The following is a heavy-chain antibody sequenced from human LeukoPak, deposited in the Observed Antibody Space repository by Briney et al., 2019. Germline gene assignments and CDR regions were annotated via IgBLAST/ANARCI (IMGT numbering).Heavy chain of an antibody. Sequence: GGSLRLSCSASGFTFSSFWMGWVRQAPGKGLEWVASIRWDDERHHVDSVTGRFSVSRDNAKNSLYLQMDSLRAEDTAVYFCSRITTNGYFEYWGQGALVTVSS. J-gene: IGHJ4*02. D-gene: IGHD1-1*01. CDR1: GFTFSSFW. CDR2: IRWDDER. CDR3: SRITTNGYFEY. V-gene: IGHV3-7*01.